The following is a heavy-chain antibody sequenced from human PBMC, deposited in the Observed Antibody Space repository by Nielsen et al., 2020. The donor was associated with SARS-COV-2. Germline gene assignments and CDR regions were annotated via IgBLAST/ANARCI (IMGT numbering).Heavy chain of an antibody. D-gene: IGHD3-22*01. CDR1: GYTFTSYA. CDR3: ARDLPIAGHYYYYGMDV. CDR2: INAGNGNT. Sequence: ASVKVSCKASGYTFTSYAMNWVRQAPGQRLEWMGWINAGNGNTKYSQKFQGRVTITRDTSASTAYMELSSLRSEDTAVYYCARDLPIAGHYYYYGMDVWGQGTTVTVSS. V-gene: IGHV1-3*01. J-gene: IGHJ6*02.